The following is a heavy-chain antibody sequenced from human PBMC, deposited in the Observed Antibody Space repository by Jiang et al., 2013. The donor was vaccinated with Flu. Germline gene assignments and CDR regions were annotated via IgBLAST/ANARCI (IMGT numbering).Heavy chain of an antibody. CDR2: ISFDGGAK. CDR1: GFTFSNYA. CDR3: AREPHPPGEVGTPTFYFDY. Sequence: VQLLESEGGVVQPGRSLRVSCAASGFTFSNYAIHWVRQAPGKGLEWVAVISFDGGAKYYADSVKGRFTISRDNSKNTLYLQMNSLTTEDTAVYYCAREPHPPGEVGTPTFYFDYWGQGTLVTVSS. J-gene: IGHJ4*02. V-gene: IGHV3-30-3*01. D-gene: IGHD1-1*01.